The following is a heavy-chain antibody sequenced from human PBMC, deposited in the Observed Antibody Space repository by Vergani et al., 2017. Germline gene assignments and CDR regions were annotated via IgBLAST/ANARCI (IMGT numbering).Heavy chain of an antibody. Sequence: EVHLLESGGGLVQSGGSLRLSCAASGFTFSNSAVSWVRQAPGRGLGWVSSISGPGLSTYYADSVKGRFSISRDNSKNTLSLQMNSLTAEDTAIYYCAGPQGTSAYYYGGFDYWGQGILVTVSS. D-gene: IGHD3-22*01. J-gene: IGHJ4*02. CDR3: AGPQGTSAYYYGGFDY. V-gene: IGHV3-23*01. CDR2: ISGPGLST. CDR1: GFTFSNSA.